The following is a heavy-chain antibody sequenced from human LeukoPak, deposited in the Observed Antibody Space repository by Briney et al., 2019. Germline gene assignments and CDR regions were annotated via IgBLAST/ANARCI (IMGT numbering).Heavy chain of an antibody. CDR3: ARVGTWGLYYYYYMDV. CDR2: IYTSGST. V-gene: IGHV4-61*02. D-gene: IGHD3-16*01. J-gene: IGHJ6*03. Sequence: SETLSLTCTVSGGSISSGSYFWSWIRQPAGKGLEWIGRIYTSGSTNYNPSLKSRVTISVDTSKNQFSLKLSSVTAADTAVYYCARVGTWGLYYYYYMDVWGKGTTVTISS. CDR1: GGSISSGSYF.